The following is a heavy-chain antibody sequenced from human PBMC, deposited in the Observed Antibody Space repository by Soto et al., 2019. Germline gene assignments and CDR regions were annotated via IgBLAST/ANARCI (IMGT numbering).Heavy chain of an antibody. D-gene: IGHD6-19*01. V-gene: IGHV2-5*02. Sequence: QITLKESGPPLVKPTQTLTLTCTFSGFSLSSTRVAVGWIHQPPGKALEWLALIYWDDDKRYSPFLKSRLTITKDTSKNQVVLTMTNMDPVDTATYYCAHSVVAGLGYYFDYWGQGPLVTVSS. CDR2: IYWDDDK. CDR3: AHSVVAGLGYYFDY. J-gene: IGHJ4*02. CDR1: GFSLSSTRVA.